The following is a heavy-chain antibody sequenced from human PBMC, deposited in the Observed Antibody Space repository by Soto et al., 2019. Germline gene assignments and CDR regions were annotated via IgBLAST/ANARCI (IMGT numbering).Heavy chain of an antibody. V-gene: IGHV3-33*01. D-gene: IGHD1-7*01. CDR2: IWYDGGNE. J-gene: IGHJ4*02. CDR1: GFSFINYG. CDR3: ARGPGNFYYFDY. Sequence: GGSLRLSCAASGFSFINYGMHWVRQAPGKGLEWVAVIWYDGGNEYFADSVKGRFSISRDSSKNTLFLQMNRLRFEDTAVYYCARGPGNFYYFDYWDQGILVTVSS.